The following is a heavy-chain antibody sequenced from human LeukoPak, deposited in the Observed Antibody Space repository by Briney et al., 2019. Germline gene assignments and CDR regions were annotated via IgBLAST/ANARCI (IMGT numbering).Heavy chain of an antibody. D-gene: IGHD2-15*01. CDR1: GYTFTSYG. CDR3: ARGCSGGSCYHPIDY. V-gene: IGHV1-18*01. Sequence: ASVKVSCKASGYTFTSYGISWVRQAPGQGLEWMGWISAYNGNTNYAQKLQGRVTMTTDTSTSTAYMELRSLRSDDTAVYYCARGCSGGSCYHPIDYWGQGTLVTVSS. CDR2: ISAYNGNT. J-gene: IGHJ4*02.